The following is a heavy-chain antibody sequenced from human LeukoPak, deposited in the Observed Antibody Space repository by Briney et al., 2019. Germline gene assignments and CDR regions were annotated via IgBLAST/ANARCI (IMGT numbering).Heavy chain of an antibody. CDR2: IFPGGSV. J-gene: IGHJ4*02. V-gene: IGHV4-61*02. D-gene: IGHD2-8*01. CDR1: GGSISEGNHF. Sequence: SETLSLTCTVSGGSISEGNHFWTWIRQPAGKGLEWIGRIFPGGSVNYNPSLESRLTLSIDTSKNQFSLKLSSVTAADTAVYYCATYCTNGVCFPGAFDYWGQGTLVTVSS. CDR3: ATYCTNGVCFPGAFDY.